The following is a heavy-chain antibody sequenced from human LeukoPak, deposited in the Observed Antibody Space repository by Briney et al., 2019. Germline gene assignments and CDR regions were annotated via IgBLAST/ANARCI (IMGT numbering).Heavy chain of an antibody. CDR2: ISASGGVT. V-gene: IGHV3-23*01. Sequence: GGSLRLSCAASGFTFFESAMSWVRQAPGKGLEWVAGISASGGVTYYTDSVKGRFTISRDTSKSTVYLQMHSLRVDDAAVYFCAKGGIYGDCGAFWGQGTLVAVSS. J-gene: IGHJ4*02. D-gene: IGHD4-17*01. CDR3: AKGGIYGDCGAF. CDR1: GFTFFESA.